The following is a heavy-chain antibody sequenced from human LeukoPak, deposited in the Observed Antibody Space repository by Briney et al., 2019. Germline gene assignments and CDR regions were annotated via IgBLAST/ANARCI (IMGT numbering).Heavy chain of an antibody. CDR1: GYTFTGYY. V-gene: IGHV1-2*02. CDR2: FNPNSGGT. J-gene: IGHJ4*02. Sequence: ASVKVSCKASGYTFTGYYMHWVRQAPGQGLEWMGWFNPNSGGTNYAQKFQGRVTMARDTSISTAYMELSRLRSDDTAVYYCASLAGDSSSSVPDYWGQGTLVTVSS. D-gene: IGHD6-6*01. CDR3: ASLAGDSSSSVPDY.